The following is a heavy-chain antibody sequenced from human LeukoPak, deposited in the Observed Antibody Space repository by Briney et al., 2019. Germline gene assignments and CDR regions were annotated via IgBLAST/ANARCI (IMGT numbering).Heavy chain of an antibody. V-gene: IGHV3-74*01. Sequence: QAGGSLRLSCAASGFTFNNDWMHWVRQAPEKGLVWVSRVNNDETITSFADSVQGRFTISRDNAKNTLYLQMNSLRAEDTAVYFCARGNVGMDVWGKGTTVTVSS. J-gene: IGHJ6*04. CDR3: ARGNVGMDV. CDR1: GFTFNNDW. CDR2: VNNDETIT.